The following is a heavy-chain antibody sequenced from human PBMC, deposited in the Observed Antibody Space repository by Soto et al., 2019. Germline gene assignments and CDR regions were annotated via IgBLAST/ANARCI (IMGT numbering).Heavy chain of an antibody. J-gene: IGHJ4*02. D-gene: IGHD3-22*01. Sequence: GESLKISCKGSGYSFTSYWIGWVRQMPGKGLEWMGIIYPGDSDTRCSPSFQGQVTISADKSISTAYLQWSSLKASDTAMYYCARLYYCARETRIMSSSGYYRLLAYWGQGTLVTV. V-gene: IGHV5-51*01. CDR3: ARLYYCARETRIMSSSGYYRLLAY. CDR2: IYPGDSDT. CDR1: GYSFTSYW.